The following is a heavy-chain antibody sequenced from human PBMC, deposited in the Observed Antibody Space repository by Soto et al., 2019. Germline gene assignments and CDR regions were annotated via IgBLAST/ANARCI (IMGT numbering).Heavy chain of an antibody. CDR2: TYYNGNA. D-gene: IGHD3-16*02. J-gene: IGHJ4*02. V-gene: IGHV4-39*01. Sequence: SETLSLTCNVSGGSIDRSNYYWDWLRQPPGKGLEWIGTTYYNGNAYYNPSLRSRVSMSVDTSKNQFSLKLISVTAADTAVYYCAKYFFALYIRGWGYWGQEKLFPVSS. CDR3: AKYFFALYIRGWGY. CDR1: GGSIDRSNYY.